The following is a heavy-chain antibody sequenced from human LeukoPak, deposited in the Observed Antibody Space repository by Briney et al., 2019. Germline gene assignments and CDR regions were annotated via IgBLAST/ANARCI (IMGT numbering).Heavy chain of an antibody. J-gene: IGHJ6*03. CDR3: ARDRISGSYRDYYYYYMDV. Sequence: PGGSLRLSCAASGFTFSSYAMHWVRQAPGKGLEYVSAISSNGGSTYYANSVKGRFTISRDNSKNTLYLQMGSLRAEDMAVYYCARDRISGSYRDYYYYYMDVWGKGTTVTVSS. CDR1: GFTFSSYA. CDR2: ISSNGGST. D-gene: IGHD1-26*01. V-gene: IGHV3-64*01.